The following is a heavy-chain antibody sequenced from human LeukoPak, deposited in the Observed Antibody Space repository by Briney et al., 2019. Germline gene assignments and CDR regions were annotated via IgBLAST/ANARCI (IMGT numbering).Heavy chain of an antibody. CDR3: ARDRLLWFGELSYGMDV. V-gene: IGHV4-61*01. J-gene: IGHJ6*04. CDR2: IYYSGST. CDR1: GGSVSSGSYY. D-gene: IGHD3-10*01. Sequence: SETLSLTCTVSGGSVSSGSYYWSWLRQPPGKGLEWIGYIYYSGSTNYNPSLKSRVTISVDTSKNQFSLKLSSVTAADTAVYYCARDRLLWFGELSYGMDVWGKGTTVTVSS.